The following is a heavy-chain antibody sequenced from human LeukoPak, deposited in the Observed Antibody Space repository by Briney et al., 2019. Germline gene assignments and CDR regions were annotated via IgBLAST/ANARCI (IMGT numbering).Heavy chain of an antibody. V-gene: IGHV3-43*02. CDR3: AKDIAAAKPFDP. D-gene: IGHD6-13*01. J-gene: IGHJ5*02. CDR2: ISGDGGST. Sequence: PGGSLRLFCAASGFTFDDYAMHWVRQAPGKGLEWVSLISGDGGSTYYADSVKGRFTISRDNSKNSLYLQMNSLRTEDTALYYCAKDIAAAKPFDPWGQGTLVTVSS. CDR1: GFTFDDYA.